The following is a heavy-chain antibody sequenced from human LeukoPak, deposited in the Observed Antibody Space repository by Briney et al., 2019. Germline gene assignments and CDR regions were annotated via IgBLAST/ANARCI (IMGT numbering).Heavy chain of an antibody. CDR1: GFTFSSYS. Sequence: PGGSLRLSCAASGFTFSSYSMNWVRQAPGKGLEWVSYISSSSSTIYYADSVKGRFTISRDNAKNSLYLQMNSLRAEDTAVYYCARDRNILTGYYKTGYWGQGTLVTVSS. CDR3: ARDRNILTGYYKTGY. V-gene: IGHV3-48*01. D-gene: IGHD3-9*01. J-gene: IGHJ4*02. CDR2: ISSSSSTI.